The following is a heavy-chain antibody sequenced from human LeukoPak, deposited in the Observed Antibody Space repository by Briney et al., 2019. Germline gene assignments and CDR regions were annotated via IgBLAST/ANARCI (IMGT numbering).Heavy chain of an antibody. CDR2: IYRNDNT. J-gene: IGHJ4*02. CDR3: ARQAYYSESGSWTGFDY. V-gene: IGHV4-59*08. CDR1: GGSINGWY. D-gene: IGHD3-10*01. Sequence: SETLSLTCTVSGGSINGWYWNWIRQPPGKGLEWIGYIYRNDNTNYNPSLKSRVTMSVDTSKNQFSLRLSSATAADTAVYYCARQAYYSESGSWTGFDYWGQGTLVPVSS.